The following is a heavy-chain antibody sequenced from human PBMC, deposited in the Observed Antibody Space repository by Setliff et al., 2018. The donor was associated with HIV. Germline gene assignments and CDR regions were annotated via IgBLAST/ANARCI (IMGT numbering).Heavy chain of an antibody. Sequence: PGGSLRLSCVASGFTFSNYNMNWVRQAPGKGLEWVSSIRGSGSFMYYADSVKGRFTISRDNAKNSLYLQMDSLRAEDTAAYYCARDSRFSSDYGDFDYWGQGALVTVSS. V-gene: IGHV3-21*01. D-gene: IGHD3-22*01. CDR3: ARDSRFSSDYGDFDY. J-gene: IGHJ4*02. CDR2: IRGSGSFM. CDR1: GFTFSNYN.